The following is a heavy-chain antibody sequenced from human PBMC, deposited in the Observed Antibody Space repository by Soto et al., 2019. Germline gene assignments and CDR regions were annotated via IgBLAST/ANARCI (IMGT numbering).Heavy chain of an antibody. CDR3: ARALSLWFGEFPPADYYYYMDG. CDR1: GDSVSSNSAA. D-gene: IGHD3-10*01. J-gene: IGHJ6*03. V-gene: IGHV6-1*01. Sequence: QTLSLTCAISGDSVSSNSAAWNWVRQSPSRGLEWLGRTYYRSKWYNDYAVSVKSRITINPDTSKNQFSLKLSSVTAADTAVYYCARALSLWFGEFPPADYYYYMDGWGQGTLVTVSS. CDR2: TYYRSKWYN.